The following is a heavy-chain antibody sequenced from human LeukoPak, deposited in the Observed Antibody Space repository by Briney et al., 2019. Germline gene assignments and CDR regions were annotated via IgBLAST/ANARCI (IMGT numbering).Heavy chain of an antibody. V-gene: IGHV6-1*01. J-gene: IGHJ5*02. Sequence: SQTLSLTCAISGDSVSSNSVTWNWIRQSPSRGLKWLGRTYYRSTWYNDYAVSVRGRITVNPDTSKNQFSLHLNSVTPEDTAVYYCARRLTQYDCFDPWGQGILVTVSS. CDR2: TYYRSTWYN. CDR3: ARRLTQYDCFDP. D-gene: IGHD2-2*01. CDR1: GDSVSSNSVT.